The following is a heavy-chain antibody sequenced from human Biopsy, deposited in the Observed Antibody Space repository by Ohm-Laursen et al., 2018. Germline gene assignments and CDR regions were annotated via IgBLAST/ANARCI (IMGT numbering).Heavy chain of an antibody. Sequence: SQTLSLTCTVSGDSDTKYYWSWIRQPPGQGLEWIGHIYYSVMTNYNPSLQRRVSISVDTSRNQVSLTLSSVTAADTAVYYCARDSGILNYGNFKYYLYCGMDVWGQGTKVTVSS. V-gene: IGHV4-59*02. CDR1: GDSDTKYY. CDR2: IYYSVMT. D-gene: IGHD4-11*01. CDR3: ARDSGILNYGNFKYYLYCGMDV. J-gene: IGHJ6*02.